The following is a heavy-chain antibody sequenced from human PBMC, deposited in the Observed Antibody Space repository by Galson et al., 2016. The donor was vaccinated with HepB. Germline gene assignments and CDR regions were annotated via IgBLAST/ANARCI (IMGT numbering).Heavy chain of an antibody. CDR2: ISSSSSYT. D-gene: IGHD6-19*01. V-gene: IGHV3-11*06. Sequence: SLRLSCAASGFTFSDYYMSWIRQAPGKGLEWVSYISSSSSYTNYADSVKGRFTISRDNAKNSLYLQMNSLRAEDTAVYYCARDFGGWYWQWLDYWGQGTLVTVSS. J-gene: IGHJ4*02. CDR3: ARDFGGWYWQWLDY. CDR1: GFTFSDYY.